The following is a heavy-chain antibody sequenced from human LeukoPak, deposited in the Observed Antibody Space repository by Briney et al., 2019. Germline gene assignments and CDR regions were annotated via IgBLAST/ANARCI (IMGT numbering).Heavy chain of an antibody. V-gene: IGHV3-33*06. J-gene: IGHJ4*02. D-gene: IGHD6-19*01. CDR3: AKDTLGYSSGLDY. CDR2: IWYDGSNK. CDR1: GFTFSSYG. Sequence: GGSLRLSCAASGFTFSSYGMHWVRQAPGKGLEWVAVIWYDGSNKYYADSVKGRFTISRDNSKNTLYLQMNSPRAEDTAVYYCAKDTLGYSSGLDYWGQGTLVTVSS.